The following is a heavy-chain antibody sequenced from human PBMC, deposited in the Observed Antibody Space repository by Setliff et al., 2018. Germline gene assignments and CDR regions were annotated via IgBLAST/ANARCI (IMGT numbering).Heavy chain of an antibody. CDR1: GASITSGSYY. D-gene: IGHD4-17*01. V-gene: IGHV4-39*01. CDR3: AKHGEESKVTTYLAS. J-gene: IGHJ5*02. Sequence: PSETLSLTCTVSGASITSGSYYWGWIRQPPGKGLEWIGSRYYSGHTYYNPSLKSRVAMSVDKAKNQFSLNLRSVSAADTAIYYCAKHGEESKVTTYLASWGQGTLVTVSS. CDR2: RYYSGHT.